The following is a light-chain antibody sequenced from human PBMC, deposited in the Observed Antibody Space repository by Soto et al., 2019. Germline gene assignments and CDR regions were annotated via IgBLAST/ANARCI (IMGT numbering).Light chain of an antibody. V-gene: IGKV3D-15*01. Sequence: EIVMTESPATLSVSPGETASLSCRASQSACNFLAWYQQKPGHAPRLLIYYISTRATGIPARFSGSGSGTEFTLTINSLQSEDSAVYYCQQHNQWPITFGQGTRLEIK. CDR3: QQHNQWPIT. CDR1: QSACNF. CDR2: YIS. J-gene: IGKJ5*01.